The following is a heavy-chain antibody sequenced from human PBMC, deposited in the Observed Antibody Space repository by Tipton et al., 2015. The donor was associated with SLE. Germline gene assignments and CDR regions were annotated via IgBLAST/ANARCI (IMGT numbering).Heavy chain of an antibody. CDR3: ARRHYSGPFDS. Sequence: LRLSCTVSGYSISSGYYWGWIRQPPGKGLEWIGNIYHSRSTYYNPSLKSRVTISVDTSKNQFSLNLSSLTAADTAVYYCARRHYSGPFDSWGQGTPVTVSS. CDR2: IYHSRST. J-gene: IGHJ4*02. CDR1: GYSISSGYY. D-gene: IGHD5-12*01. V-gene: IGHV4-38-2*02.